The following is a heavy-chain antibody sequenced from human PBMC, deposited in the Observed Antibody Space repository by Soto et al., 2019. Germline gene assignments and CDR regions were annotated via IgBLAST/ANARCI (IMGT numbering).Heavy chain of an antibody. CDR1: GFTFSSYA. V-gene: IGHV3-30-3*01. CDR3: ARDRPITYYYDSSGPDY. CDR2: ISYDGSNK. J-gene: IGHJ4*02. Sequence: GGSLRLSCAASGFTFSSYAMHWVRQAPGKGLEWVAVISYDGSNKYYADSVKGRFTISRDNSKNTLYLQMNSLRAEDTAVYYCARDRPITYYYDSSGPDYWGQGTLVTAPQ. D-gene: IGHD3-22*01.